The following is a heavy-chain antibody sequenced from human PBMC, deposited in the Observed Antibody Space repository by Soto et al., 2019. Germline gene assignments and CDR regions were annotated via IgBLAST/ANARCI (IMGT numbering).Heavy chain of an antibody. J-gene: IGHJ4*02. CDR2: IYYSGST. Sequence: SETLSLTCTVSGGSISSGGYYWSWIRQHPGKGLEWIGYIYYSGSTYYNPSLKSRVTISVDTSKNQFSLKLSSVTAADTAVYYCAREKDSSSYSNFDYWGQGTLVTVSS. V-gene: IGHV4-31*03. CDR3: AREKDSSSYSNFDY. D-gene: IGHD6-6*01. CDR1: GGSISSGGYY.